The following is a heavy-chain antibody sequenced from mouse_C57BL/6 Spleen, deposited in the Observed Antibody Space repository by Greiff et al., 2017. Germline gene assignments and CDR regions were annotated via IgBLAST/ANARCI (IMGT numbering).Heavy chain of an antibody. V-gene: IGHV1-81*01. Sequence: VQLQQSGAELARPGASVKLSCKASGYTFTSYGISWVKQRTGQGLEWIGEIYPRSGNTYYNEKFKGKATLTADKSSSTAYMELRSLTSEDSAVYFCARGIITTVVAPYAMDYWGQGTSVTVSS. D-gene: IGHD1-1*01. CDR3: ARGIITTVVAPYAMDY. CDR2: IYPRSGNT. J-gene: IGHJ4*01. CDR1: GYTFTSYG.